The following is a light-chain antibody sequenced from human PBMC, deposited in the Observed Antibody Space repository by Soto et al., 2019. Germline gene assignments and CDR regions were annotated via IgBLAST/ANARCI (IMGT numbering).Light chain of an antibody. Sequence: DTQMTQSPSFMSASVGDRVTITCWASQSISTYLNWYQQKPGKAPKLLIYGASTLQSAVPSRFTGSGSETDFTLTISSLQPEDFATYHCQQTYSTPWTFGQGTKVDIK. CDR1: QSISTY. CDR3: QQTYSTPWT. J-gene: IGKJ1*01. V-gene: IGKV1-39*01. CDR2: GAS.